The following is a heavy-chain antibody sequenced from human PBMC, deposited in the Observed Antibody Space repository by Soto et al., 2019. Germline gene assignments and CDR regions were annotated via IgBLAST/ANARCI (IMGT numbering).Heavy chain of an antibody. CDR2: INPNSGGT. CDR1: GYTFTGYY. CDR3: ARSLVVAAHFDY. J-gene: IGHJ4*02. D-gene: IGHD6-6*01. V-gene: IGHV1-2*02. Sequence: ASVKVSCKASGYTFTGYYMHWVRQAPGQGLEWMGWINPNSGGTNYAQKFRGRVTMTRDTSISTAYMELSRLRSDDTAVYYCARSLVVAAHFDYWGQGTLVTVSS.